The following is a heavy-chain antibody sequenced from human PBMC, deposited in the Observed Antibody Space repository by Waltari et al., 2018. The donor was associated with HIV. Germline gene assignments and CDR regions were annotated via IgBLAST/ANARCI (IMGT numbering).Heavy chain of an antibody. D-gene: IGHD2-15*01. J-gene: IGHJ4*02. CDR3: TGAVSGGSCYSSSRGSVGRCGFDY. V-gene: IGHV4-39*01. CDR1: GGSISSSSYY. Sequence: QLQLQESGPGLVKPSETLSLTCTVSGGSISSSSYYWGWIRQPPGQGPEGFGSIYYSGSTYYNPSLKSRVTISVDTSKNQFSLKLSSVTAADTAVYYCTGAVSGGSCYSSSRGSVGRCGFDYWGQGTLVTVSS. CDR2: IYYSGST.